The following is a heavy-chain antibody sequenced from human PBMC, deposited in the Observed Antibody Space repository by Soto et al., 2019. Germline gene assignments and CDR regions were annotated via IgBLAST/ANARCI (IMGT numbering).Heavy chain of an antibody. J-gene: IGHJ6*02. V-gene: IGHV1-69*06. CDR1: GGTFSSYA. CDR2: IIPIFGTA. Sequence: RASVKVSCKASGGTFSSYAISWVRQAPGQGLEWMGGIIPIFGTANYAQKFQGRVTITADKSTSTAYMELSSLRSEDTAVYYCASSRPNRRITIFGVVPYYYYYGMDVWGQGTTVTVSS. D-gene: IGHD3-3*01. CDR3: ASSRPNRRITIFGVVPYYYYYGMDV.